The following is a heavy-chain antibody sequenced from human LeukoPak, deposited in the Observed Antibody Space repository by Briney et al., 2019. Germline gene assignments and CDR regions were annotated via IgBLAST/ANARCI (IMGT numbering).Heavy chain of an antibody. CDR2: IVVGSGNT. Sequence: SVKVSCKASGFTFTSSAVQWVRQARGQRLEWVGWIVVGSGNTNYAQKFQERVTITRDMSTSTAYMELSSLRSEDTAVYYCAADFTPLAPYPIVGARVFDYWGQGTLVTVSS. CDR3: AADFTPLAPYPIVGARVFDY. V-gene: IGHV1-58*01. J-gene: IGHJ4*02. D-gene: IGHD1-26*01. CDR1: GFTFTSSA.